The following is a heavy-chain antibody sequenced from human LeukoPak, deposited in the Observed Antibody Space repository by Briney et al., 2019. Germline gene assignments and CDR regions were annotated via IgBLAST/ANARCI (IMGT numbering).Heavy chain of an antibody. CDR3: VKENIPGAHGDW. Sequence: GGSLRLSCTASGFIFSSYAISWVRQAPGKGLEWVSAISDGGVITYYAESVKGRLTISRDNSKQTVFLQTHSLRAEDTAVYYCVKENIPGAHGDWWRQGTLVTVSS. V-gene: IGHV3-23*01. CDR1: GFIFSSYA. CDR2: ISDGGVIT. D-gene: IGHD2-2*01. J-gene: IGHJ4*02.